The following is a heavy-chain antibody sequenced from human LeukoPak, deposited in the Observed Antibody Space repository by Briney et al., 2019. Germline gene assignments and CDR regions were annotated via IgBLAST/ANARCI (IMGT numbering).Heavy chain of an antibody. CDR1: GFTFSNYA. CDR3: AKDEAIYDSSGGYFDY. V-gene: IGHV3-23*01. CDR2: ISGSASST. D-gene: IGHD3-22*01. Sequence: GGSLRLSCAASGFTFSNYAMSWVRQAPGKGLEWVSAISGSASSTYHADSVKGRFTISRDNSKNTLYLQMNSLRTEDTALYYCAKDEAIYDSSGGYFDYWGQGTLVTVSS. J-gene: IGHJ4*02.